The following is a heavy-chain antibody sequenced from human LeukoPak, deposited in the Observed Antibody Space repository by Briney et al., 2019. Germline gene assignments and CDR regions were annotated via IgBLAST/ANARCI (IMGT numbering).Heavy chain of an antibody. Sequence: SETLSLTCAVSSGSISSYYWSWIRQPPGKGLEWIGYIYYSGSTNYNPSLKSRVTMSADTSKNQFSLRLSSVTAADTAVYYCGRMEYYFDYWGQGTLVTVSS. CDR3: GRMEYYFDY. D-gene: IGHD3-3*01. CDR2: IYYSGST. CDR1: SGSISSYY. J-gene: IGHJ4*02. V-gene: IGHV4-59*01.